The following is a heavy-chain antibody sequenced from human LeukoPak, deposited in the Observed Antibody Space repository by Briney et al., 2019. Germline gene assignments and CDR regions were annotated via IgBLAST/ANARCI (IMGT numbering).Heavy chain of an antibody. CDR3: ATSRGSWPDYFDY. D-gene: IGHD6-13*01. CDR2: ISTSGSTI. V-gene: IGHV3-48*04. CDR1: GFTFSTYA. Sequence: GGSLRLSCAASGFTFSTYAMNWVRQAPGKGLDWVSYISTSGSTIYYADSVKGRFTISRDNARNSLYLQMNSLRAEDTAVYYCATSRGSWPDYFDYWGQGTLVTVSS. J-gene: IGHJ4*02.